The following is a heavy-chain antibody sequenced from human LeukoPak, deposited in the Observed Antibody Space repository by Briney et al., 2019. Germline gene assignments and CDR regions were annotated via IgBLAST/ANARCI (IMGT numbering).Heavy chain of an antibody. J-gene: IGHJ5*02. CDR1: GFTFSSYW. Sequence: GGSLRLSCAASGFTFSSYWMHWVRQAPGKGLEWVAVISYDGSNKYYADSVKGRFTISRDNSKNTLYLQMNSLRAEDTAVYYCAKDLRVNCSGGSCYDWFDPWGQGTLVTVSS. D-gene: IGHD2-15*01. CDR3: AKDLRVNCSGGSCYDWFDP. CDR2: ISYDGSNK. V-gene: IGHV3-30*18.